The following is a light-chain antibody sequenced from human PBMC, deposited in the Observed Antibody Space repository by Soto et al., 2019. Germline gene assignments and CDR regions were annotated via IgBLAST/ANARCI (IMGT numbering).Light chain of an antibody. V-gene: IGLV2-14*01. CDR3: SSYTSSSTLEV. CDR1: SSDVGGYNY. CDR2: DVS. Sequence: QSVLTQPASVSGSPGQSITISCPGTSSDVGGYNYVSWYQQHPGKAPKLMIYDVSNRPSGVSNRFSGSKSGNTASLTISGLKAEDEADYYCSSYTSSSTLEVFGTGTKLTVL. J-gene: IGLJ1*01.